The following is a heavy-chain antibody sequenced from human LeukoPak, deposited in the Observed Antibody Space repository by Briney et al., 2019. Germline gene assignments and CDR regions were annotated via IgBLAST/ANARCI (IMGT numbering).Heavy chain of an antibody. CDR1: GGSISSGDYY. V-gene: IGHV4-30-4*08. D-gene: IGHD3-3*01. CDR2: IYYSGST. J-gene: IGHJ5*02. Sequence: SETLSLTCTVSGGSISSGDYYWSWIRQPPGKGLEWIGYIYYSGSTYYNPSLKSRVTISVDTSKNQFSLKQSSVTAADTAVYYCARDSITIFGVPGGWFDPWGQGTLVTVSS. CDR3: ARDSITIFGVPGGWFDP.